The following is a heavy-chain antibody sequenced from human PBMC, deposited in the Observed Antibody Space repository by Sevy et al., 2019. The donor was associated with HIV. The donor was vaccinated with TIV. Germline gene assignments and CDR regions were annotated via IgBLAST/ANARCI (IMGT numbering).Heavy chain of an antibody. CDR1: GYTFTSYD. J-gene: IGHJ6*02. CDR3: ARGYCGGDCPLYYYYYGMDV. Sequence: ASVKVSCKASGYTFTSYDINWVRQATGQGLEWMGWMNPNSGNTGYAQKFQGRATMTRNTSISTAYMELSSLRSEDTAVYYCARGYCGGDCPLYYYYYGMDVWGQGTTVTVSS. CDR2: MNPNSGNT. D-gene: IGHD2-21*02. V-gene: IGHV1-8*01.